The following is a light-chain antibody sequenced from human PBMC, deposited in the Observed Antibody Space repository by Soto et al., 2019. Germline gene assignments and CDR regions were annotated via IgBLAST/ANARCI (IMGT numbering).Light chain of an antibody. CDR2: DVS. Sequence: QSVLTQPSSVAGSPGQSITISCTGTCKDVGGYNYVSWYQQHPGKAPKLMIYDVSNRPSGVSNRFSGSKTGNTASLTISGLQAEDEADYYCSSYTSSSPYVFGTGTKVTVL. CDR3: SSYTSSSPYV. CDR1: CKDVGGYNY. J-gene: IGLJ1*01. V-gene: IGLV2-14*01.